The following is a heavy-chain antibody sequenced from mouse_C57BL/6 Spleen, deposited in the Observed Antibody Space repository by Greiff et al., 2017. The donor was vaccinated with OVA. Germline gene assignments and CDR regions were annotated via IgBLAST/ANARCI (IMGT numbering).Heavy chain of an antibody. CDR1: GYAFSSSW. Sequence: QVQLQQSGPELVKPGASVKISCKASGYAFSSSWMNWVKQRPGKGLEWIGRIYPGDGDTNYNGKFKGKATLTADKSSSTAYMQLSSLTSEDSAVYFCARGGGSSYGYFDYWGQGTTLTVSS. V-gene: IGHV1-82*01. J-gene: IGHJ2*01. D-gene: IGHD1-1*01. CDR2: IYPGDGDT. CDR3: ARGGGSSYGYFDY.